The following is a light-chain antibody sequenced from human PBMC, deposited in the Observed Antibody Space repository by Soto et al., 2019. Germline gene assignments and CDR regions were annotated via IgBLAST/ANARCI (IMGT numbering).Light chain of an antibody. CDR1: QSIRTN. CDR3: QQYFNWPMTWT. Sequence: EIVLTQSPATLSVSAGGTVTLSCRASQSIRTNVAWYQQISGQAPRLLVYGASTRATGVPARFSGSGSGTEFTLTISSLQSEDSAFYYCQQYFNWPMTWTFGQGSKVQIK. CDR2: GAS. V-gene: IGKV3-15*01. J-gene: IGKJ1*01.